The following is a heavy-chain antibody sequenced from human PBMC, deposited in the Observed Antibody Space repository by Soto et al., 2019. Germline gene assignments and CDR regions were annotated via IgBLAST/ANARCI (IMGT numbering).Heavy chain of an antibody. V-gene: IGHV3-23*01. CDR1: GFTFSSYA. CDR2: VSRAGTYT. Sequence: EVQLLESGGDVVRPGGSLRLSCAASGFTFSSYAMGWVRQAPGKGLEWVAGVSRAGTYTFSADSVRGRFSISRDNSRDTVDLYMNALSGDDTAVYFWVKYTVNEDLGESWGQGTLVSVSS. CDR3: VKYTVNEDLGES. D-gene: IGHD3-16*01. J-gene: IGHJ5*02.